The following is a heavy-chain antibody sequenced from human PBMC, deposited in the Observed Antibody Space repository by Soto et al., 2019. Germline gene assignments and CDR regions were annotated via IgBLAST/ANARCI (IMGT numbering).Heavy chain of an antibody. V-gene: IGHV2-5*02. CDR1: GFSINSGAVG. D-gene: IGHD3-10*01. CDR3: AHRRELFFDY. J-gene: IGHJ4*02. CDR2: IYWDDDK. Sequence: QITLKESGPPLVKPTQTLTLTCIFSGFSINSGAVGVGWIRQPPGEAPELLALIYWDDDKRYSASLKSRLTITKDTSKNQVVLTMTNMDPADTGTYYCAHRRELFFDYWVRGTLVTVSS.